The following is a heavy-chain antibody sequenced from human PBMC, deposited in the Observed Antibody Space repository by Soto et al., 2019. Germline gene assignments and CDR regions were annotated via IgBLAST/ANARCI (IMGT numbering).Heavy chain of an antibody. CDR1: GGTFSSHA. CDR2: IIPIFGTS. V-gene: IGHV1-69*13. Sequence: ASVKVSCKACGGTFSSHAISWVRQAPGQGLEWMGGIIPIFGTSNYAQKFEGRVTSTADESTSPDYMELSSLRSEDTAVYYCATGITMVRASDYGMDVWGQGTTVTVSS. J-gene: IGHJ6*02. CDR3: ATGITMVRASDYGMDV. D-gene: IGHD3-10*01.